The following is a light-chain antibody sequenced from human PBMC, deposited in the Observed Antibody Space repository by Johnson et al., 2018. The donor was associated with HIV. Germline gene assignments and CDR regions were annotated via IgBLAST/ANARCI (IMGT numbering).Light chain of an antibody. CDR1: SSDMGNYA. J-gene: IGLJ1*01. Sequence: QSVLTQPPSVSAAPGQKVTISCSGSSSDMGNYAVSWYQKLPGTAPKLLIYDNNKRPSGIPDRFSGSKSGTSATLGITGRPTGDEADYYCGTWDSSLSAGKVFGTGTKVTVL. CDR2: DNN. V-gene: IGLV1-51*01. CDR3: GTWDSSLSAGKV.